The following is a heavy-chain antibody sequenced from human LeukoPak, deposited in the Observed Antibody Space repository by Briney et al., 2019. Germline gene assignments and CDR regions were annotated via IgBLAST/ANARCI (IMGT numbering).Heavy chain of an antibody. Sequence: GGSLRLSCAASGFTFSSYAMSWVRQAPGKGLEWVSAISGSGGSTYYADSVKGRFTISRHNSKNTLYLQMNSLRAEDTAVYYCARVRAYYDSSGPWNWGQGTLVTVSS. CDR1: GFTFSSYA. J-gene: IGHJ4*02. V-gene: IGHV3-23*01. CDR3: ARVRAYYDSSGPWN. CDR2: ISGSGGST. D-gene: IGHD3-22*01.